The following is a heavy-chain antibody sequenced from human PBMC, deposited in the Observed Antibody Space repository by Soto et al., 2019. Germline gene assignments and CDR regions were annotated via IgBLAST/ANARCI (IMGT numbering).Heavy chain of an antibody. J-gene: IGHJ6*02. D-gene: IGHD2-2*02. CDR1: GYTCTSYG. Sequence: ASGKVSCNPSGYTCTSYGISWVRQAPGQGLEWMGWSSAYNGNTNYAQKLQGRVTMTTDTSTSTAYMELRSMRSDDTAVYYCARARQGMYCRSTRCYNHSSGWYYSYYGMDVWGQGTTVTVS. V-gene: IGHV1-18*01. CDR3: ARARQGMYCRSTRCYNHSSGWYYSYYGMDV. CDR2: SSAYNGNT.